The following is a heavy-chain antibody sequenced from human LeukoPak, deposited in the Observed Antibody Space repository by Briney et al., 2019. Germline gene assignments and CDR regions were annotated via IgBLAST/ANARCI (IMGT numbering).Heavy chain of an antibody. CDR1: GFTFSSYA. V-gene: IGHV3-23*01. D-gene: IGHD2-21*01. Sequence: GGSLRLSCAASGFTFSSYAMSWVRHAPAKGLEWVSAFSGSGGSTYYADSVKGRFTISRDNSKNTLYLQMNSLRAEDTAVYYCAKGLAYCCGGCKPSSWFDPWGQGTLVTVSS. CDR2: FSGSGGST. CDR3: AKGLAYCCGGCKPSSWFDP. J-gene: IGHJ5*02.